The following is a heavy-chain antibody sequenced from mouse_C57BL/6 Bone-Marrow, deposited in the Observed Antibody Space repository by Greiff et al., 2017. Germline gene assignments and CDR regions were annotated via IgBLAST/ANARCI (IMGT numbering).Heavy chain of an antibody. CDR3: ARKENPLGTMDY. J-gene: IGHJ4*01. CDR2: IWSGGIT. CDR1: GFSLSSYG. Sequence: QVQLKQSGPGLVQPSQSLSITCTVSGFSLSSYGVHWVRQSPGKGLEWLGVIWSGGITDYNAAFISRLNITRDNSKGQVFFKMSSLHADDTAIYYCARKENPLGTMDYWGQGTSVTVSS. V-gene: IGHV2-2*01.